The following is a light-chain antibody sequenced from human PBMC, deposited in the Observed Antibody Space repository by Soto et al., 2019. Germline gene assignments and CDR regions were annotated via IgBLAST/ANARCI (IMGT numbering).Light chain of an antibody. CDR1: QSVTNSK. Sequence: EVVVTRSPGTLSLSPGEIATLSCRASQSVTNSKLAWYRQKPGQAPRLLIYGASTRATGIPARFSGSGSGTEFSLTISSLQPEDFAVYYCQPYTNCPPIPSGQLTRPAIK. CDR2: GAS. CDR3: QPYTNCPPIP. V-gene: IGKV3-15*01. J-gene: IGKJ5*01.